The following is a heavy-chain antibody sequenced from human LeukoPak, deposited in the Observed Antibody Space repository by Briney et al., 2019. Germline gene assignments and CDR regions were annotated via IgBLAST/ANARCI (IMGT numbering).Heavy chain of an antibody. CDR1: GDSVSSNSAA. CDR2: THYKSKWYN. V-gene: IGHV6-1*01. CDR3: ARGGIATDYYFDY. D-gene: IGHD6-13*01. J-gene: IGHJ4*02. Sequence: SQTLSLTCAISGDSVSSNSAAWNWIRQSPSRGLVWMGRTHYKSKWYNDYAVSVKSRITINPDTSKNQFSLQLNSVTPEDTAVYYCARGGIATDYYFDYWGQGTLVTVSS.